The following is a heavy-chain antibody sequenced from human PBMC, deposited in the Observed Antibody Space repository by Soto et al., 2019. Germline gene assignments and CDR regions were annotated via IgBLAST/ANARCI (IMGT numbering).Heavy chain of an antibody. CDR3: ARIPYSSESRNAFDI. CDR2: ISAYNGNT. D-gene: IGHD6-25*01. V-gene: IGHV1-18*04. J-gene: IGHJ3*02. CDR1: GYTFTSYG. Sequence: GSSVKVSCKASGYTFTSYGISWVRQAPGQGLEWMGWISAYNGNTNYAQKLQGRVTMTTDTSTSTAYMELRSLRSDDTAVYYCARIPYSSESRNAFDIWGQATMVTVSS.